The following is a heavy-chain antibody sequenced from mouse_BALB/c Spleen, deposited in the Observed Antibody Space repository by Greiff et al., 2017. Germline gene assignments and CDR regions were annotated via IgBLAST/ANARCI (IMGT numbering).Heavy chain of an antibody. Sequence: EVMLVESGGGLVKPGGSLKLSCAASGFTFSSYAMSWVRQTPEKRLEWVASISSGGSTYYPDSVKGRFTISRDNARNILYLQMSSLRSEDTAMYYCARGGITTVVDAMDYWGQGTSVTVSS. CDR2: ISSGGST. D-gene: IGHD1-1*01. CDR1: GFTFSSYA. J-gene: IGHJ4*01. V-gene: IGHV5-6-5*01. CDR3: ARGGITTVVDAMDY.